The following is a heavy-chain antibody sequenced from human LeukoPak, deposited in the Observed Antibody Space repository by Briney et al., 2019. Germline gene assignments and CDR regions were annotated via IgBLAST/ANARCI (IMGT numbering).Heavy chain of an antibody. V-gene: IGHV3-33*01. J-gene: IGHJ4*02. D-gene: IGHD1-26*01. CDR3: VRDRWDGPDY. CDR2: IWYDGSNK. CDR1: GFTFSSYS. Sequence: QAGGSLRLPCAASGFTFSSYSMHWVRQAPGKGLEWVAVIWYDGSNKYYVDSVKGRFTISRDNSKNMLFLQMNSLRAEDTAVYYCVRDRWDGPDYWGQGTLVTVSS.